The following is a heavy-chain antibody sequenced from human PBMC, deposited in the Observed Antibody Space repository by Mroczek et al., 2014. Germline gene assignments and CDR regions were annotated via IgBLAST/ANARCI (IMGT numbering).Heavy chain of an antibody. CDR3: ARDLRRLMVRGLGAPFDP. D-gene: IGHD3-10*01. Sequence: KESGPGLVKPSQTLSLTCTVSGGSISSGGYYWSWIRQHPGKGLEWIGYIYYSGSTYYNPSLKSRVTISVDTSKNQFSLKLSSVTAADTAVYYCARDLRRLMVRGLGAPFDPWGQGTLVTVSS. V-gene: IGHV4-31*03. CDR1: GGSISSGGYY. J-gene: IGHJ5*02. CDR2: IYYSGST.